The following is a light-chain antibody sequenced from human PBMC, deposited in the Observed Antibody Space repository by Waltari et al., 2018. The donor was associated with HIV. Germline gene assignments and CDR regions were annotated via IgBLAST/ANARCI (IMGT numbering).Light chain of an antibody. Sequence: SSVLTQPPSVSVAPGKTAMITCGGHNIARQRVHRYQQKACQAPMLLIYYDSDRPSGSPERFAGSNSGNTATLTISRVGDGDEADYYCQVWDSSSDHVLFGGGTKLTVL. CDR3: QVWDSSSDHVL. CDR1: NIARQR. J-gene: IGLJ2*01. CDR2: YDS. V-gene: IGLV3-21*04.